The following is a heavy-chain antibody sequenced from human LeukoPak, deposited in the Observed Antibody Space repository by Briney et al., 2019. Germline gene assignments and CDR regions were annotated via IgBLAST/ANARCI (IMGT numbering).Heavy chain of an antibody. J-gene: IGHJ4*02. V-gene: IGHV3-73*01. CDR1: GFTFSGFA. D-gene: IGHD2-2*02. CDR2: IRSKANSYAT. CDR3: TREYCSSTSCYNY. Sequence: GGSLRLSCAASGFTFSGFALHWVRQASGQGLVGVGRIRSKANSYATAYDASVKGTFAISRDDSKNTAYLQMNSLKTEDTAVYYCTREYCSSTSCYNYWGQGTLVTVSS.